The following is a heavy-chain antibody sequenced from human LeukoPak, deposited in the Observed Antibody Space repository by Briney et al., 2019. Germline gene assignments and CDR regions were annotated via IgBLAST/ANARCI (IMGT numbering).Heavy chain of an antibody. V-gene: IGHV3-30-3*01. CDR2: ISYDGSNK. CDR3: ARDLPALTIFGAFDI. CDR1: GFTFSSYA. D-gene: IGHD3-3*01. Sequence: GRSLRLSCAASGFTFSSYAMHWVRQAPGKGLEWVAVISYDGSNKYYAASVKGRFTISRDNSKNTLYLQMNSLRAEDTAVYYCARDLPALTIFGAFDIWGQGTMVTVSS. J-gene: IGHJ3*02.